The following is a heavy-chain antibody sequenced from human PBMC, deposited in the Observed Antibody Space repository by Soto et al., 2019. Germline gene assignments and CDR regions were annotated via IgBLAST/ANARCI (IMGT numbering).Heavy chain of an antibody. CDR3: TKANRYCSGANCFTFDY. V-gene: IGHV3-30-3*01. CDR2: ISYDGSNK. J-gene: IGHJ4*02. Sequence: GGSLRLSCAASGFTFSSYAMHWVRQAPGKGLEWVAVISYDGSNKYYADSVKGRFTISRDNSKNTLYLQMNSLRAEDTSVYYCTKANRYCSGANCFTFDYWGLGTLVTVSS. CDR1: GFTFSSYA. D-gene: IGHD2-15*01.